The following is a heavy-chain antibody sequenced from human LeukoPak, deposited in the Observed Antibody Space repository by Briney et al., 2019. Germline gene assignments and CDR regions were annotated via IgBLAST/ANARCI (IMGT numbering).Heavy chain of an antibody. J-gene: IGHJ5*02. CDR1: GLAFSTYW. D-gene: IGHD6-19*01. CDR3: ARVRCCEGSGLIYFDP. Sequence: PGGSLRLSCAASGLAFSTYWMTWVRQAPGKGLEWVANVKEDASVKNYVASVKGRFTISRDNAKSALYLQMNSLRVEDTAVYYCARVRCCEGSGLIYFDPWGQGTLVTVSS. V-gene: IGHV3-7*04. CDR2: VKEDASVK.